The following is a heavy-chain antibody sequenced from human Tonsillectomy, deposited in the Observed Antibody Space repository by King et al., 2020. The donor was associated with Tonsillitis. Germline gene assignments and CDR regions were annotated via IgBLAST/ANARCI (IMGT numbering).Heavy chain of an antibody. J-gene: IGHJ5*02. V-gene: IGHV3-30*04. CDR1: GFTFSTYS. CDR2: ISYDGSNE. D-gene: IGHD3-10*01. CDR3: ARELRGSETYGEDWFDP. Sequence: VQLVESGGGVVQPGRSLRLSCAASGFTFSTYSMHWVRQAPGKGLEWVALISYDGSNEYYADSVKGRFTISRDNSKNTLYLQMNSLRAEDAAVYYCARELRGSETYGEDWFDPWGQGTLVTVSS.